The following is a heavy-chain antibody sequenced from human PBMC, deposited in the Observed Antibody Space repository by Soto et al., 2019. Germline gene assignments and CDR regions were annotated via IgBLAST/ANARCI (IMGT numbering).Heavy chain of an antibody. V-gene: IGHV4-4*07. Sequence: QVQLQESGPGLVKPSETLALTCTVSGGSISNYYWAWVRQPAGKGLEWIGRSFSSGTTDYNPSLTSRVTRSADTSKNQCSLKLSSVTAADTALYYCARQTTYSSSWYDYWGHGTLVTVSS. CDR1: GGSISNYY. D-gene: IGHD6-13*01. CDR3: ARQTTYSSSWYDY. CDR2: SFSSGTT. J-gene: IGHJ5*01.